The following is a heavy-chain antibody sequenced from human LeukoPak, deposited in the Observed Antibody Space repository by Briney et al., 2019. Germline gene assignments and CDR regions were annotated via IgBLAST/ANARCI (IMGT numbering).Heavy chain of an antibody. CDR1: GFTVSSNY. CDR2: IYSGGST. CDR3: ARAEVFAVAYDAFDI. Sequence: GGSLRLSCAASGFTVSSNYMSWVRQAPGKGLEWVSVIYSGGSTYYADSVKGRFTISRDNSKNTLYLQMNSLRAEDTAVYYCARAEVFAVAYDAFDIWGQGTMVTVSS. D-gene: IGHD6-19*01. V-gene: IGHV3-53*01. J-gene: IGHJ3*02.